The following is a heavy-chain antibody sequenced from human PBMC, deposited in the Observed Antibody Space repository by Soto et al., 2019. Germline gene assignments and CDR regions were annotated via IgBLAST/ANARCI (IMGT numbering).Heavy chain of an antibody. Sequence: QVQLVESGGGLVKPGGSLRLSCAASGFTFSDYYMSWIRQAPGKGLEWVSYISSSSSYTNYADSVKGRFTISRDKAKNSLYLQMNSLRAEDTAVYYCAVGIAAAGYWYFDLWGRGTLVTVSS. J-gene: IGHJ2*01. CDR1: GFTFSDYY. D-gene: IGHD6-13*01. CDR2: ISSSSSYT. V-gene: IGHV3-11*05. CDR3: AVGIAAAGYWYFDL.